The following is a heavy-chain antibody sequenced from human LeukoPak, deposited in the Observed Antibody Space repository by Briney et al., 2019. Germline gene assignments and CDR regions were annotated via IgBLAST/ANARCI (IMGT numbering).Heavy chain of an antibody. D-gene: IGHD2-2*02. J-gene: IGHJ4*02. CDR3: ARGAGYCSSTSCYTAFDY. CDR2: IYYSGST. CDR1: GGSISSYY. Sequence: PSETLSLTCTVSGGSISSYYWSWIRQPPGKGLEWIGYIYYSGSTNYNPSLKSRVTISVDTSKNQFSLKLSSVTAADTAVYYCARGAGYCSSTSCYTAFDYWGQGTLVTVSS. V-gene: IGHV4-59*08.